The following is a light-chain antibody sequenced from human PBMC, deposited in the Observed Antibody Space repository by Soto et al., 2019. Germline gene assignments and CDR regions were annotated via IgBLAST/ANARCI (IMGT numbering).Light chain of an antibody. CDR2: GNR. Sequence: QSVLTQPPSVSGAPGQRISISCTGSSSNIGAGSDVHWYQQLPGTAPKLLIYGNRNRPSGVPDRFSGSKSGNTASLTISGLQAEDEADYYCTSYTSSSTLYVFGTGTKLTVL. CDR1: SSNIGAGSD. J-gene: IGLJ1*01. CDR3: TSYTSSSTLYV. V-gene: IGLV1-40*01.